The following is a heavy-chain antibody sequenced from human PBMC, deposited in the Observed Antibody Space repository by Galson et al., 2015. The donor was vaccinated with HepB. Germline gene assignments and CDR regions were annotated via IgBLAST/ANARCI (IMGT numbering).Heavy chain of an antibody. V-gene: IGHV3-9*01. Sequence: SLRLSCAASGFTFDDYAMHWVRQAPGKGLEWVSGISWSSDSIGYADSVKGRFTISRDNAKNSLYLQMHSLRAEDTALYYCAKAISLGGYGYYYMDVWGKGTTVTVSS. D-gene: IGHD3-16*01. CDR1: GFTFDDYA. CDR2: ISWSSDSI. J-gene: IGHJ6*03. CDR3: AKAISLGGYGYYYMDV.